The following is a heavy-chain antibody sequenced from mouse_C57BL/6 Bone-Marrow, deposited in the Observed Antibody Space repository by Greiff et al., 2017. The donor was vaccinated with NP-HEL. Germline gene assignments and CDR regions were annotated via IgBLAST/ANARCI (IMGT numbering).Heavy chain of an antibody. CDR1: GYTFTSYW. J-gene: IGHJ2*01. CDR2: INPSNGGT. D-gene: IGHD2-2*01. CDR3: ARSRSPFYYCYPY. V-gene: IGHV1-53*01. Sequence: VQLQQPGTELVKPGASVKLSCKASGYTFTSYWMHWVKQRPGQGLEWIGNINPSNGGTNYNEKFKSKATLTVDKSSSTAYMQLSSLTSEDSAVYYCARSRSPFYYCYPYWGQGTTLTVSS.